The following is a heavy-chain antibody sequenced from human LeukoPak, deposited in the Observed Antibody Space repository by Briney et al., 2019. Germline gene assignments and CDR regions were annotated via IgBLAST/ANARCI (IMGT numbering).Heavy chain of an antibody. Sequence: SETLSLTCTVSGGSISSGDYYWSWVRQPPGKGLEWIGYIYYSGSTYYNPSLKSRVTISVDTSKNQFSLKLSSVTAADTAVYYCAREVSRWPYYFDYWGQGTLVTVSS. D-gene: IGHD4-23*01. J-gene: IGHJ4*02. V-gene: IGHV4-30-4*01. CDR2: IYYSGST. CDR1: GGSISSGDYY. CDR3: AREVSRWPYYFDY.